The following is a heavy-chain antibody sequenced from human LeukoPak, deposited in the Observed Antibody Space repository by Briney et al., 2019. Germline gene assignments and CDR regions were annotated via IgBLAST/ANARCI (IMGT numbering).Heavy chain of an antibody. D-gene: IGHD6-19*01. J-gene: IGHJ5*02. CDR2: IIPIFGTA. CDR1: GGTFSSYA. CDR3: ARDGSSGWYLKVSSWFDP. V-gene: IGHV1-69*05. Sequence: SVKVSCEASGGTFSSYAISWVRQAPGQGLEWMGRIIPIFGTANYAQKFQGRVTITTDESTSTAYMALSSLRSEDTAVYYCARDGSSGWYLKVSSWFDPWGQGTLVTVSS.